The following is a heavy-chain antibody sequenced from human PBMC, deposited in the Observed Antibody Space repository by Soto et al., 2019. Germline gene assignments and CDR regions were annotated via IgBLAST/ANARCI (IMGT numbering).Heavy chain of an antibody. D-gene: IGHD4-17*01. J-gene: IGHJ3*01. CDR2: ISYSGDT. V-gene: IGHV4-59*01. CDR1: GGSLTNYY. Sequence: QVQLQESGPGLMKPSETLSLTCTVSGGSLTNYYWSWIRRPPGKGLEWIGYISYSGDTNYNPSLNSRVTISLDTSKNQFSLKLGSLTAADTAVYYCARGKFGDYVADVWGQGTVVTVSS. CDR3: ARGKFGDYVADV.